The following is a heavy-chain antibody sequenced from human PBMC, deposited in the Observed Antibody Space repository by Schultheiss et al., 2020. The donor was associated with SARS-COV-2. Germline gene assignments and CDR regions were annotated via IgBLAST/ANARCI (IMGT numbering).Heavy chain of an antibody. CDR1: GFTFDDYA. CDR2: ISWNSGSI. V-gene: IGHV3-9*01. CDR3: AKDNSAADYYYYYGMDV. J-gene: IGHJ6*02. Sequence: SLKISCAASGFTFDDYAMHWVRQAPGKGLEWVSGISWNSGSIGYADSVKGRFTISRDNAKNSLYLQMNSLRAEDTALYYCAKDNSAADYYYYYGMDVWGQGTTVTVSS. D-gene: IGHD6-13*01.